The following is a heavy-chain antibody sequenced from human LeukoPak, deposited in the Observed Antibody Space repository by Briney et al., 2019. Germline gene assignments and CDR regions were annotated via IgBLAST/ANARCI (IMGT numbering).Heavy chain of an antibody. V-gene: IGHV4-39*01. CDR3: ASQGGGSYVVYYYYGMDV. J-gene: IGHJ6*02. D-gene: IGHD1-26*01. CDR2: VYYSGST. Sequence: PSETLSLTCTVSGGCISSSSYYWGWIRQPPGKGLEWIGSVYYSGSTYYNPSLKSRVTISVDTSKNQFSLKLSSVTAADTAVYYCASQGGGSYVVYYYYGMDVWGQGTTVTVSS. CDR1: GGCISSSSYY.